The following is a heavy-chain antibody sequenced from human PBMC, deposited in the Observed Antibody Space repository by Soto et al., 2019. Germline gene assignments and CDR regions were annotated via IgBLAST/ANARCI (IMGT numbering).Heavy chain of an antibody. D-gene: IGHD6-19*01. CDR2: MNPNSGNT. Sequence: ASVKVSCKASGYTFTSYDINWVRQATGQGLEWMGWMNPNSGNTGYAQKFQGRVTMTRNTSISTAYMELSSLRSEDTAVYYCAREGIAVAGLLYWGQGTLVTVSS. J-gene: IGHJ4*02. CDR3: AREGIAVAGLLY. V-gene: IGHV1-8*01. CDR1: GYTFTSYD.